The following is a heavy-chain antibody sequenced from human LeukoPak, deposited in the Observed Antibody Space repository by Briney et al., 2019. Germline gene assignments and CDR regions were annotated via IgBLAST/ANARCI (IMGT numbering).Heavy chain of an antibody. D-gene: IGHD3-22*01. J-gene: IGHJ6*02. Sequence: EASVKVSCKAPGYTFTGNYMHWVRQAPGQGLEWMGWVNPTSGGTKYEQNFQGRVTMTRDTSISTAYMELSRLRSDDTAVYYCVRAYYYHMDVWGQGTTVTVSS. V-gene: IGHV1-2*02. CDR2: VNPTSGGT. CDR1: GYTFTGNY. CDR3: VRAYYYHMDV.